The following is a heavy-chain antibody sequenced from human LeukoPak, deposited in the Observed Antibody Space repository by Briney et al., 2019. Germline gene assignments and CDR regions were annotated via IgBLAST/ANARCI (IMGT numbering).Heavy chain of an antibody. V-gene: IGHV3-30*18. Sequence: GGSLRLSCAASGFTFSSYGMHWVRQAPGKGLEWVAVISYDGSNKYYADSVKGRFTISRDNSKNTLYLQMNSLRAEDTAVYYCAKGGVRGVVYFDCWGQGTLVTVSS. D-gene: IGHD3-10*01. CDR2: ISYDGSNK. CDR3: AKGGVRGVVYFDC. CDR1: GFTFSSYG. J-gene: IGHJ4*02.